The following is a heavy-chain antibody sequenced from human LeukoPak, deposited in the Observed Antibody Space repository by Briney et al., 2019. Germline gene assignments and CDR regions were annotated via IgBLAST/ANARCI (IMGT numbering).Heavy chain of an antibody. D-gene: IGHD1-26*01. CDR3: ARDNGGSYPFVY. J-gene: IGHJ4*02. V-gene: IGHV1-2*02. CDR1: XXXFTGYY. CDR2: INPNSGGT. Sequence: VSCXXSXXXFTGYYMXWVRQAPGKGLEWMGWINPNSGGTNYAQTFQGRVTMTRDTSISTAYMELSRLRSDDTAVYYCARDNGGSYPFVYWGQGTLVTVSS.